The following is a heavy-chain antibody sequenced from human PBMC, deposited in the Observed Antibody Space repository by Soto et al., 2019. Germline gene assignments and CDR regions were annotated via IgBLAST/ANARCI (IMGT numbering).Heavy chain of an antibody. D-gene: IGHD2-2*01. CDR2: IIPILGIA. J-gene: IGHJ3*02. Sequence: QVQLVQSGAEVKKPGSSVKVSCKASGGTFSSYTISWVRQAPGQGLEWMGRIIPILGIANYAQKFQGRVTSTADKATSTAYMELSSLRSEDTAVYYCARAEYCSSTSCYGDAFDIWGQGTMVTVSS. CDR3: ARAEYCSSTSCYGDAFDI. CDR1: GGTFSSYT. V-gene: IGHV1-69*02.